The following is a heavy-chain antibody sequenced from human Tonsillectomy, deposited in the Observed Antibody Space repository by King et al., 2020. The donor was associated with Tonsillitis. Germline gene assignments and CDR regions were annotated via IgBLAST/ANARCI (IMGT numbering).Heavy chain of an antibody. CDR1: GFTVSSNY. CDR2: IYSGGST. Sequence: VQLVESGGGLVQPGGSLRLSCAASGFTVSSNYMSWVRQAPGKGLEWVSVIYSGGSTYYADSVKGRFTISRDNSKNTLYLQMNSLRAEDTAVYYCARAGNYYSSDYYSYDYYGMDVWGQGTTVTVSS. CDR3: ARAGNYYSSDYYSYDYYGMDV. V-gene: IGHV3-66*01. J-gene: IGHJ6*02. D-gene: IGHD3-22*01.